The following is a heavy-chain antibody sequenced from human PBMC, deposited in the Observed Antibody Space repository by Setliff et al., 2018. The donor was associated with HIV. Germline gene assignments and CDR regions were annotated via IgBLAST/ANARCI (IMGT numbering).Heavy chain of an antibody. CDR2: ISIGSGGAI. Sequence: GGSLRLSCAASGFTFRNYKFNWVRQAPGRGLEWVSSISIGSGGAIDYADSVKGRFTISRDNAKNTLYLQMNSLRAEDTAVYSCARARGGNTEWSYWGQGTLVTSPQ. CDR1: GFTFRNYK. J-gene: IGHJ4*02. CDR3: ARARGGNTEWSY. D-gene: IGHD2-15*01. V-gene: IGHV3-21*01.